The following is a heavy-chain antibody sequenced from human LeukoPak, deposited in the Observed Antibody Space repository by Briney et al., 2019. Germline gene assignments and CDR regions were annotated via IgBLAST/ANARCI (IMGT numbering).Heavy chain of an antibody. CDR1: GFTFSSYG. Sequence: GSLRLSCAASGFTFSSYGMHWVRQAPGKGLEWVAVIWYDGSNKYYADSVKGRFTISRDNSKNTLYLQMNSLRAEDTAVYYCARDSWATSLFDYWGQGTLVTVSS. CDR2: IWYDGSNK. J-gene: IGHJ4*02. D-gene: IGHD5-24*01. V-gene: IGHV3-33*01. CDR3: ARDSWATSLFDY.